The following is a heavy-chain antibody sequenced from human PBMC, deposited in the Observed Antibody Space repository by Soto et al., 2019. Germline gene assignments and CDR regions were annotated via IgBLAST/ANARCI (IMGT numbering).Heavy chain of an antibody. Sequence: SETLSLTCTVSGGSISSGGYYWSWIRQHPGKGLEWIGYIYYSGSTYYNPSLKSRVTISVDTSKNQFSLKLSSVTAADTAVYYCANCRSSWPNWFDPWGQGTLVTVSS. D-gene: IGHD6-13*01. J-gene: IGHJ5*02. CDR1: GGSISSGGYY. CDR3: ANCRSSWPNWFDP. CDR2: IYYSGST. V-gene: IGHV4-31*03.